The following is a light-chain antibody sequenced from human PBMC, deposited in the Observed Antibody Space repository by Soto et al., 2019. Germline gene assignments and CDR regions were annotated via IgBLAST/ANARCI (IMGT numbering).Light chain of an antibody. J-gene: IGKJ4*01. CDR1: QDISNY. CDR3: QQYDNLPRLT. V-gene: IGKV1-33*01. CDR2: DAS. Sequence: QMTQSPSSLSASVGDRVTITCQASQDISNYLNWYQQKPGKAPKLLIYDASNLETGVPSRFSGSGSGTDFTFTISSLQPEDIATYYCQQYDNLPRLTFGGGTKVEIK.